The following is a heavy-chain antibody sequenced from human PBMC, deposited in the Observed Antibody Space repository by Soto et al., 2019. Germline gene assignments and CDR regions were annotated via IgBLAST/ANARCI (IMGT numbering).Heavy chain of an antibody. CDR3: ASSNIAAAGFYYYGMDV. V-gene: IGHV4-61*01. D-gene: IGHD6-13*01. J-gene: IGHJ6*02. CDR1: GGSVSSGSYY. Sequence: PSETLSLTCTVSGGSVSSGSYYWSWIRQPPGKGLEWIGYIYYSGSINYNPSLKSRVTISVDTSKNQFSLKLSSVTAADTAVYYCASSNIAAAGFYYYGMDVWGRGTTVTVSS. CDR2: IYYSGSI.